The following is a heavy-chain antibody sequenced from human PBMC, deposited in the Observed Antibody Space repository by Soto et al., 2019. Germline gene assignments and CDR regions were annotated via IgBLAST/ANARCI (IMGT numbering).Heavy chain of an antibody. J-gene: IGHJ6*02. D-gene: IGHD4-17*01. V-gene: IGHV4-31*03. CDR3: ARDQEVNYSDYGGSDYYYGMDV. CDR2: IYYSGST. Sequence: QVQLQESGPGLVKPSQTLSLTCTVSGGSISSGGYYWSWIRQHPGKGLEWIGYIYYSGSTYYNPSLKSRATISVDTSRNQFSLKLNSVTAADTVVYFCARDQEVNYSDYGGSDYYYGMDVWGQGTTVTVSS. CDR1: GGSISSGGYY.